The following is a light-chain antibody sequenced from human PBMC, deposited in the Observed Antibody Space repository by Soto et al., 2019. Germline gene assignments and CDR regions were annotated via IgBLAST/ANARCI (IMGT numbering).Light chain of an antibody. CDR3: QNYNNWPSWT. CDR1: QSVSSN. Sequence: EIVMTQSPATLSVSPRERATLSCRASQSVSSNLAWYQQKPGQAPRLLIYGASTRATGIPARFSGSGSGTEFTLTISSLQSEDFAVYYCQNYNNWPSWTFGQGTKVEFK. CDR2: GAS. V-gene: IGKV3-15*01. J-gene: IGKJ1*01.